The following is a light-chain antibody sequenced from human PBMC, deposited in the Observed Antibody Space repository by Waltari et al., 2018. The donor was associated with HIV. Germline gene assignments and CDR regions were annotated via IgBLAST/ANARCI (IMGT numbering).Light chain of an antibody. J-gene: IGLJ2*01. CDR2: SND. Sequence: QSPLTQTPSMSGAPGQRVNISCSGVPSNIGRNSVNWYRQLPVTAPKLLIYSNDQRPSSVPVRFSGSKSATSAFLVISGLQSDDEADYYCATWDDTMSVVFGGGTRLTVL. CDR1: PSNIGRNS. V-gene: IGLV1-44*01. CDR3: ATWDDTMSVV.